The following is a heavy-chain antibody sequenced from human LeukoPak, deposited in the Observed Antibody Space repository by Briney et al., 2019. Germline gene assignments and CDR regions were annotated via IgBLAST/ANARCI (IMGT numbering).Heavy chain of an antibody. V-gene: IGHV3-7*01. D-gene: IGHD6-13*01. CDR3: ARDFEGKKGLAAAGSDY. J-gene: IGHJ4*02. Sequence: GGSLRLSCAASGFTFSNYWMTWVRQAPGKGLEFVANIKQDGSEKYYVDSVKGRFTIFRDNAEDSLYLQMNSLRADDTAVYFCARDFEGKKGLAAAGSDYWGQGTLVTVSS. CDR2: IKQDGSEK. CDR1: GFTFSNYW.